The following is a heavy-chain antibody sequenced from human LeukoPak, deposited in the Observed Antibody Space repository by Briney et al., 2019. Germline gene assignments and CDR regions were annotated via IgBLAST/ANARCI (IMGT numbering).Heavy chain of an antibody. CDR2: ISYDGSNK. V-gene: IGHV3-30*18. CDR1: GFTFSSYG. D-gene: IGHD3-22*01. CDR3: AKDPYDSSGGDY. Sequence: PGGSLRLSCAASGFTFSSYGMHWVRQAPGKGLEWVAVISYDGSNKYYADSVKGRFTISRDNSKNTLYLQMNSLRAEDTAVYYCAKDPYDSSGGDYWGQGTLVTVSS. J-gene: IGHJ4*02.